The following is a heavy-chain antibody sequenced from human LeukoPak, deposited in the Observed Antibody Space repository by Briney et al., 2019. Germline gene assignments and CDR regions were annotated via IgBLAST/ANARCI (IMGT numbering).Heavy chain of an antibody. CDR3: ARLVTMVRGAVDY. V-gene: IGHV1-2*06. CDR1: GYTFTGYY. D-gene: IGHD3-10*01. CDR2: INPNSGGT. J-gene: IGHJ4*02. Sequence: ASVKVSCKASGYTFTGYYMHWVGQAAGQGLEWMGRINPNSGGTNYAQKFQGRVTMTSDTSISTAYMELSRLRSDATAVYYCARLVTMVRGAVDYWGQGTLVTVSS.